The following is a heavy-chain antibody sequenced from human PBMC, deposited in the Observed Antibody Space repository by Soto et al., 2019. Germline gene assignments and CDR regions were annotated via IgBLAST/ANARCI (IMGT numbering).Heavy chain of an antibody. CDR3: ARQPNVLRFLEWLPDINYMDV. V-gene: IGHV4-39*01. CDR1: GGSISSSSYY. J-gene: IGHJ6*02. D-gene: IGHD3-3*01. CDR2: IYYSGST. Sequence: SETLSLTCTVSGGSISSSSYYWGWIRQPPGKGLGWIGSIYYSGSTYYNPSLKSRVTISVDTSKNQFSLKLSSVTAADTAVYYCARQPNVLRFLEWLPDINYMDVWGQGTTVTV.